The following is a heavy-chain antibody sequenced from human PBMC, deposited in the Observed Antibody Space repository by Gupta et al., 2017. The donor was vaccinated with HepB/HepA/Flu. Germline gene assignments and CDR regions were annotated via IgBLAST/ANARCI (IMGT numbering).Heavy chain of an antibody. CDR2: IYYSGSP. Sequence: QVQMQESGPGLVKPSQTLSLTCTVSGGSIISGGYFWSWIRQHPGKGLEWIGYIYYSGSPYYNPSLKSRVTISVDTSKNQFSLKLSSVTAADTAVYYCARTWIQLWLGDAFDIWGQGTMVTVSS. J-gene: IGHJ3*02. CDR3: ARTWIQLWLGDAFDI. V-gene: IGHV4-31*03. CDR1: GGSIISGGYF. D-gene: IGHD5-18*01.